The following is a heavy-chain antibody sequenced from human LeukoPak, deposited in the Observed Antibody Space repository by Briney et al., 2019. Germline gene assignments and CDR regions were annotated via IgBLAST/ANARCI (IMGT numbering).Heavy chain of an antibody. D-gene: IGHD3-22*01. V-gene: IGHV1-2*02. J-gene: IGHJ3*02. Sequence: AASVKVSCKASGYTFTGYYMHWVRQAPGQGLEWMGWINPNSGGTNYAQKFQGRVTMTRDTSISTAYMELSRLRSDDTAMYYCVTTRRYYYDTSGPDAFDIWGQGTMVTVSS. CDR1: GYTFTGYY. CDR2: INPNSGGT. CDR3: VTTRRYYYDTSGPDAFDI.